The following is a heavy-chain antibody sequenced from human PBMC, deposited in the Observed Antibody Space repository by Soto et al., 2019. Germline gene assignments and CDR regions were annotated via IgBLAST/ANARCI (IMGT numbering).Heavy chain of an antibody. CDR2: IYHSGSK. D-gene: IGHD3-3*02. V-gene: IGHV4-38-2*01. CDR1: NYSISSGYY. J-gene: IGHJ6*02. CDR3: VRTFDYYGMDV. Sequence: NPSETLSLTCAVSNYSISSGYYWGWVRQPPGKGLEWIGSIYHSGSKYYNPSLKSRVTIPVDTSKNRFSPKLSSVTAADTAVYFCVRTFDYYGMDVWGQGTTVTVSS.